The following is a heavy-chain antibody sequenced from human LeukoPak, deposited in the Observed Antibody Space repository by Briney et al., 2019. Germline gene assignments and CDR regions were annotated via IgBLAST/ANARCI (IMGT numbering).Heavy chain of an antibody. J-gene: IGHJ4*02. CDR2: IYSGGST. D-gene: IGHD6-19*01. CDR3: ARGPYSSGWIDY. V-gene: IGHV3-53*01. Sequence: SLRLXCAASGFTVSSNYMSWVRQAPGKGLEWVSVIYSGGSTYYADSVKGRFTISRDNSKNTLYLQMNSLRAEDTAVYYCARGPYSSGWIDYWGQGTLVTVSS. CDR1: GFTVSSNY.